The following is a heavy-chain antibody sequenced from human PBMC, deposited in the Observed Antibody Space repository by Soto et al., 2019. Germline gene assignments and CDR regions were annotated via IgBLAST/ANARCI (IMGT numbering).Heavy chain of an antibody. CDR2: IYYSGST. J-gene: IGHJ4*02. V-gene: IGHV4-39*01. Sequence: QLQLQESGPGLVKPSETLSLTCTVSGGSISSSSYYWGWIRQPPGKGLEWIGSIYYSGSTYYNPSLKGRVTVSVDTSKNPFSLKLSSVTAADTAVYYCASHDYGDLYYFDYWGQGTLVTVSS. D-gene: IGHD4-17*01. CDR3: ASHDYGDLYYFDY. CDR1: GGSISSSSYY.